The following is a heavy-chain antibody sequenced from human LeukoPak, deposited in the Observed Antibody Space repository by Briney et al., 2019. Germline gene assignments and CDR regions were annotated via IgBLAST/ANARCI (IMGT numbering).Heavy chain of an antibody. V-gene: IGHV1-69*04. D-gene: IGHD6-19*01. Sequence: ASVKVSCKASGGTFSSYAISWVRQAPGQGLEWMGRIIPILGIANYAQKFQGRVTITADKSTSTAYMELSSLRSEDTAVYYCARETPSRVSSGWIYPRGYNWFDPWGQGTLVTVSS. CDR1: GGTFSSYA. CDR2: IIPILGIA. J-gene: IGHJ5*02. CDR3: ARETPSRVSSGWIYPRGYNWFDP.